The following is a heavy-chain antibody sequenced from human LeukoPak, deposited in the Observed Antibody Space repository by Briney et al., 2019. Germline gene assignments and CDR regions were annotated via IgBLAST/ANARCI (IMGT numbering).Heavy chain of an antibody. CDR3: AREGGGTPYYFDS. J-gene: IGHJ4*02. CDR2: ISAYNGNT. D-gene: IGHD1-14*01. V-gene: IGHV1-18*01. Sequence: ASVKVSCKASGYSFTSYGLSWVRQAPGQGLEWMGWISAYNGNTNYVQKLQVRVTMTTDTSTSTAYMELTILRPDDTAVYYCAREGGGTPYYFDSWGQGTLVTVSS. CDR1: GYSFTSYG.